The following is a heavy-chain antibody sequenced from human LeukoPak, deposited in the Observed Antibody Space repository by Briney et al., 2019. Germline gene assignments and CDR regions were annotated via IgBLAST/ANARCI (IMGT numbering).Heavy chain of an antibody. CDR2: ISISGTTI. D-gene: IGHD6-13*01. Sequence: GGSLRLSCAASGFTFSSHWMSWVRQAPGKGLEWVSYISISGTTIYYADSVKGRFTISRDNAKNSLYLQMNSLRAEDTAVYYCARASSSWDGGDYWGQGTLVTVSS. V-gene: IGHV3-48*03. CDR3: ARASSSWDGGDY. CDR1: GFTFSSHW. J-gene: IGHJ4*02.